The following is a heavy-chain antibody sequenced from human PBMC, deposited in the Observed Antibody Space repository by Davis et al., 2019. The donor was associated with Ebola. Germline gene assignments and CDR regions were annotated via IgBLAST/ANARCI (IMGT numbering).Heavy chain of an antibody. V-gene: IGHV1-46*01. CDR1: GYTFTGYY. J-gene: IGHJ4*02. D-gene: IGHD6-13*01. CDR2: INPSGGST. CDR3: ARDLRSWAAAAGDFDY. Sequence: ASVKVSCKASGYTFTGYYMHWVRQAPGQGLEWMGWINPSGGSTTYTQKFLGRVTMTRDTSTSTVYMELSSLTSEDTAVYYCARDLRSWAAAAGDFDYWGQGTLVTVSS.